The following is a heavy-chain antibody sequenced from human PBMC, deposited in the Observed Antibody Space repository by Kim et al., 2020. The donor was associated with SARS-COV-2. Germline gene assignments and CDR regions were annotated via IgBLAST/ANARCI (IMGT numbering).Heavy chain of an antibody. V-gene: IGHV3-11*01. Sequence: GGSLRLSCAASGLIFSDYYMSWVRQAPGKGLEWVSYISNSGSEIYYADSVKGRFTISRDNAQNSLFLQMNSLRAEATAVYYCVREDSSKDYGRFDLRGQRTLVTVSS. D-gene: IGHD6-13*01. CDR2: ISNSGSEI. CDR3: VREDSSKDYGRFDL. CDR1: GLIFSDYY. J-gene: IGHJ5*02.